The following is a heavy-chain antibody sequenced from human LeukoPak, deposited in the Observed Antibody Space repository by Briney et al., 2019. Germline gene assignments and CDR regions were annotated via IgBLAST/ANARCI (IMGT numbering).Heavy chain of an antibody. CDR1: GFTFSSYS. CDR2: ISSSDTYI. J-gene: IGHJ4*02. V-gene: IGHV3-21*04. D-gene: IGHD3-3*01. Sequence: GGSLRLSCAASGFTFSSYSMNWVRQAPGKGLEWVSSISSSDTYIYHADSVKGRFTISRDNAKNSLYLQMNSLRAEDTAVYYCAKIPRDEDFWSYWGQGTLVTVSS. CDR3: AKIPRDEDFWSY.